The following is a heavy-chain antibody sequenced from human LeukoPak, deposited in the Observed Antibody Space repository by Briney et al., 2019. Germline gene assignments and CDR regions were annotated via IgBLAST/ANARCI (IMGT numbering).Heavy chain of an antibody. Sequence: SETLSLTCSVYGGSLNGYYWSWIRQPPGKGLEWIGEISRSGTTNYNPSLTSRVTMSLDTSKNQFSLKLNSATAADTAVYYCARVPLRFLEPFDYWGQGTLGTVSS. V-gene: IGHV4-34*01. CDR2: ISRSGTT. D-gene: IGHD3-3*01. CDR3: ARVPLRFLEPFDY. CDR1: GGSLNGYY. J-gene: IGHJ4*02.